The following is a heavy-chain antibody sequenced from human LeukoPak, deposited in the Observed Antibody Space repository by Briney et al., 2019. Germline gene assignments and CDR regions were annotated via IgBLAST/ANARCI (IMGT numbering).Heavy chain of an antibody. D-gene: IGHD3-9*01. Sequence: GGSLRLSCAASGFTVSSNYMSWVRQAPGKGLEWVSVIYSGGSTYYADSVKGRFTISRDNSKNTLYLQMNSLRAEDTAVYYCARDPWKLLTGYFGGMDVWGQGTTVTVSS. J-gene: IGHJ6*02. CDR1: GFTVSSNY. CDR3: ARDPWKLLTGYFGGMDV. V-gene: IGHV3-53*01. CDR2: IYSGGST.